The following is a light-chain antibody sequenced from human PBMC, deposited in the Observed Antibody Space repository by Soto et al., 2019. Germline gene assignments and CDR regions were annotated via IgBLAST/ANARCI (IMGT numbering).Light chain of an antibody. CDR1: SSDVGGYNY. J-gene: IGLJ2*01. CDR3: SSYTTSTTRV. Sequence: QSALTQPRSVSGSPGQSVTISCTGTSSDVGGYNYVSWYQQHPGTAPKLMIYDVSMRPSGVPDRFSGSKSGNTASLTISGLQAEDEADYYCSSYTTSTTRVFGGGTKLTVL. V-gene: IGLV2-11*01. CDR2: DVS.